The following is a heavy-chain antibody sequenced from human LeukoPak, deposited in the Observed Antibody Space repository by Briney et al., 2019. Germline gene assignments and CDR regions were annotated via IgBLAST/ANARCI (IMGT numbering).Heavy chain of an antibody. CDR1: GFTFSSYG. V-gene: IGHV3-23*01. J-gene: IGHJ3*02. CDR2: ISGSGGST. D-gene: IGHD3-22*01. Sequence: GGSLRLSCAASGFTFSSYGMSWVRQAPGKGLEWVSAISGSGGSTYYADSVKGRFTISRDNSKNTLYLQMNSLRAEDTAVYYCARHRLHRIYYDSTGYYHDACDIWGQGTMVTVSS. CDR3: ARHRLHRIYYDSTGYYHDACDI.